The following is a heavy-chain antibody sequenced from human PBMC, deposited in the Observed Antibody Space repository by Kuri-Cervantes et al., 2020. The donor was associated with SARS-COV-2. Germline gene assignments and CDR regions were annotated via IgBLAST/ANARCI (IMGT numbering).Heavy chain of an antibody. CDR2: ICSNGGST. Sequence: GGSLRLSCSASGFTFSSYAMHWVRQAPGKGLEYVSAICSNGGSTYYADSVKGRFTISRDNSKNTLYLQMSSLRAEDTAVYYCVRSGAVAGTFDYWGQGTLVTVSS. V-gene: IGHV3-64D*08. J-gene: IGHJ4*02. CDR1: GFTFSSYA. D-gene: IGHD6-19*01. CDR3: VRSGAVAGTFDY.